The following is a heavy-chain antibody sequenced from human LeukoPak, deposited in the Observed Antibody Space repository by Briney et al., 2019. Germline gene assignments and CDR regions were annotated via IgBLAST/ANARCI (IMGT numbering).Heavy chain of an antibody. Sequence: PSETLSLTCSVSGGSMSSHYRNWIRQPPGKGLEWIGYVYDTESTNYNPSLKSRVTISADTSKNQFSLKLTSVTAADTALYYCARAGYSSIWYEPTFFDHWGQGILVTVSS. D-gene: IGHD6-13*01. CDR2: VYDTEST. CDR3: ARAGYSSIWYEPTFFDH. CDR1: GGSMSSHY. J-gene: IGHJ4*02. V-gene: IGHV4-59*11.